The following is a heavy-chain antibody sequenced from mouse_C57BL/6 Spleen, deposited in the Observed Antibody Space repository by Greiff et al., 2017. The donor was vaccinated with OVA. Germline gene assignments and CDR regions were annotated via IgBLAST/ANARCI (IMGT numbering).Heavy chain of an antibody. D-gene: IGHD3-2*02. V-gene: IGHV1-72*01. CDR3: ARDSSGYAWFAY. J-gene: IGHJ3*01. Sequence: VQLQQPGAELVKPGASVKLSCKASGYTFTSYWMHWVKQRPGRGLEWIGRIDPNSGGTKYNEKFKSKATLTVDKPSSTVYMQLSSLTSEDSAVYYCARDSSGYAWFAYWGQGTLVTVSA. CDR1: GYTFTSYW. CDR2: IDPNSGGT.